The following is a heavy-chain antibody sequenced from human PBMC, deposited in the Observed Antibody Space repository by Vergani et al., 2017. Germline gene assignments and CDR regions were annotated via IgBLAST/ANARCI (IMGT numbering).Heavy chain of an antibody. V-gene: IGHV4-39*01. J-gene: IGHJ5*02. CDR1: GASIRSCNYY. Sequence: QLQLQESGPGLVKPSATLSLTCSVSGASIRSCNYYWGWIRQPPGKGLEWIASIYYSGSTYYNPSLKSRFTISVDTSKNQFPLKLSSVTAADTAVYFCARHSTVEWLVKLGWIDPWGQGILVTVSS. CDR2: IYYSGST. CDR3: ARHSTVEWLVKLGWIDP. D-gene: IGHD6-19*01.